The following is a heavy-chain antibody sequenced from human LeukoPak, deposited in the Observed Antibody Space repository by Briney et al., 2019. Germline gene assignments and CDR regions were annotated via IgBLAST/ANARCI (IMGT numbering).Heavy chain of an antibody. J-gene: IGHJ4*02. Sequence: PGGSLRLSCAASGFTFSSYAMHWVRQAPGKGLEYVSAISSNGGSTYYANSVKGRFTISRDNSKNTLYLQMGSLRAEDMAVYYCARASSPVHFDYWGQETLVTVSS. CDR3: ARASSPVHFDY. V-gene: IGHV3-64*01. CDR1: GFTFSSYA. D-gene: IGHD2-15*01. CDR2: ISSNGGST.